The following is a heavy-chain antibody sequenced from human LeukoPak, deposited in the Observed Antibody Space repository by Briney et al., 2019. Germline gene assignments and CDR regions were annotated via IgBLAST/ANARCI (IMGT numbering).Heavy chain of an antibody. CDR2: IDPNRGGT. CDR1: VYTFTGYY. D-gene: IGHD3-10*01. V-gene: IGHV1-2*02. J-gene: IGHJ3*02. CDR3: ATDYDHSNIKCNGFVDI. Sequence: ASVKVSFKASVYTFTGYYRHWVRQAPGQGREWVGGIDPNRGGTNYAQKFKGRVTIPSATSISTAHIELSTLRSDDNAVSDCATDYDHSNIKCNGFVDIWGHGTMVTVSS.